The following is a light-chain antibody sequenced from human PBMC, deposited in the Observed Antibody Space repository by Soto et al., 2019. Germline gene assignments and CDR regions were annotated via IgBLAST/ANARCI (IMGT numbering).Light chain of an antibody. Sequence: EIVLTQSPGTLSLSPGERATLSCRASQSVSSSYLAWYQQKPGQAPRLLIYGASSRATGIPDRFSGSGSGTDFTLTISRPKPEDFAVYYCQQYGSSPPWTFGQGTKVEIK. CDR3: QQYGSSPPWT. CDR1: QSVSSSY. CDR2: GAS. V-gene: IGKV3-20*01. J-gene: IGKJ1*01.